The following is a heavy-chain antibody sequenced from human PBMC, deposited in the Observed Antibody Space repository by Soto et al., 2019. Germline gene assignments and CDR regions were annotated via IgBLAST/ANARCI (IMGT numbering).Heavy chain of an antibody. V-gene: IGHV1-18*01. CDR1: CYTFTSYG. Sequence: SVKVSFKASCYTFTSYGISWVRQAPGQGLEWMGWISAYNGNTNYAQKLQGRVTMTTDTSTSTAYMELRSLRSDDTAVYYCARDDTMIVVAPGYWGQGTLVTVSS. J-gene: IGHJ4*02. CDR3: ARDDTMIVVAPGY. CDR2: ISAYNGNT. D-gene: IGHD3-22*01.